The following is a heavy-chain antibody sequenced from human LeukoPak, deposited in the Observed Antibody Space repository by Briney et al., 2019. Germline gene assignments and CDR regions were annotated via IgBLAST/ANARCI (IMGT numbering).Heavy chain of an antibody. J-gene: IGHJ4*02. CDR2: IYYSGST. CDR3: ARGYYDILTGYQTAVFDY. D-gene: IGHD3-9*01. CDR1: GGSISSYY. V-gene: IGHV4-59*08. Sequence: SETLSLTCTVSGGSISSYYWSWIRQPPGKGLEWIGYIYYSGSTNYNPSLKSRVTISVDTSKNQFSLRLRSVTAADTAVYYCARGYYDILTGYQTAVFDYWGQGTLVTVSS.